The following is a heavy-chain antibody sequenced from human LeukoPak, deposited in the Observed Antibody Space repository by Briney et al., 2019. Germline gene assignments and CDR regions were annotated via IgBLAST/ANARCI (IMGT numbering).Heavy chain of an antibody. J-gene: IGHJ4*02. D-gene: IGHD3-3*01. Sequence: GGSLRLSCAASGFTVSSNYMSWVRQAPGKGLEWVSAISGSGGSTYYADSVKGRFTISRDNSKNTLYLQMNSLRAEDTAVYYCAKGGDFWSGPFDGYFDYWGQGTLVTVSS. CDR1: GFTVSSNY. CDR2: ISGSGGST. V-gene: IGHV3-23*01. CDR3: AKGGDFWSGPFDGYFDY.